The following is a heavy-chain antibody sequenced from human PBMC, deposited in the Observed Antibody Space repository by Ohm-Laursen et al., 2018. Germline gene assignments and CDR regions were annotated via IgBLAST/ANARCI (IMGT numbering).Heavy chain of an antibody. CDR1: GFTFSSYW. Sequence: SLRLSCSASGFTFSSYWMSWVRQAPGKGLEWVANIKQDGSEKYYVDSVKGRFTISRDNAKNSLYLQMNILRAEDTAVYYCASLKPPLYYYGMDVWAKGPRSPSP. CDR3: ASLKPPLYYYGMDV. J-gene: IGHJ6*02. CDR2: IKQDGSEK. V-gene: IGHV3-7*03.